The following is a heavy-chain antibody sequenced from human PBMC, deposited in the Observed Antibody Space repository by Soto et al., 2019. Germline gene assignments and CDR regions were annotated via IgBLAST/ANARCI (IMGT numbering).Heavy chain of an antibody. CDR2: ISFDGSNK. J-gene: IGHJ6*02. CDR3: AKDTSKYSNNWPAYYGLDV. Sequence: QVQLVESGGGVVQPGRSLRLSCAASGFTFSSFGMHWVRQAPGKGLEWVAVISFDGSNKYYADSVKGRFTISIDNSKNTLSLQMNSLKAEDTAVYYCAKDTSKYSNNWPAYYGLDVWGQGTTVTVSS. V-gene: IGHV3-30*18. CDR1: GFTFSSFG. D-gene: IGHD1-1*01.